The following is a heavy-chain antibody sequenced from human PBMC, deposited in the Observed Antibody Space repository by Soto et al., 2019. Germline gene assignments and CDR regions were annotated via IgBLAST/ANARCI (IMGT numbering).Heavy chain of an antibody. CDR1: GGAISSSSYY. V-gene: IGHV4-39*07. D-gene: IGHD3-16*01. CDR3: ARGGSDDYYYYGMDV. J-gene: IGHJ6*02. CDR2: IYYSGDT. Sequence: SETLSLTCTVSGGAISSSSYYWGWIRQPPGKGLEWIGNIYYSGDTYYNPSLKSRVTISVDTSKNQFSLKPSSVTAADTAVYYCARGGSDDYYYYGMDVWGQATTVTV.